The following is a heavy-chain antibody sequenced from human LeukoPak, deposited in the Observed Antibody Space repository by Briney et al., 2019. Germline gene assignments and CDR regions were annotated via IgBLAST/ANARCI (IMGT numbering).Heavy chain of an antibody. Sequence: GGSLRLSCAASGFTFSSYAMHWVRQAPGKGLEWVAVISYDGSNKYYADSVKGRFTISRDNSKNTLYLQMNSLRAEDTAVYYCARDNGITIFGVVGVNWFDPWGQGTLVTVSS. J-gene: IGHJ5*02. CDR2: ISYDGSNK. CDR3: ARDNGITIFGVVGVNWFDP. V-gene: IGHV3-30-3*01. D-gene: IGHD3-3*01. CDR1: GFTFSSYA.